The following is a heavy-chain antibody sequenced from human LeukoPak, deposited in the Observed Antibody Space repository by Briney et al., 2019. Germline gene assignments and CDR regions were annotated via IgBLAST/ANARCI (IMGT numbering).Heavy chain of an antibody. D-gene: IGHD2-2*01. CDR2: IIPVLGIT. J-gene: IGHJ6*02. CDR3: VRDRGTCSSASCPHYYYGMDV. V-gene: IGHV1-69*04. Sequence: ASVRVSCKASGDTFSSYSITWVRQAPGQGLEWMGRIIPVLGITNYAQEFQGRVTITADKSTSTAYMDLSSLRSEDTAVYYCVRDRGTCSSASCPHYYYGMDVWGQGTTVTVS. CDR1: GDTFSSYS.